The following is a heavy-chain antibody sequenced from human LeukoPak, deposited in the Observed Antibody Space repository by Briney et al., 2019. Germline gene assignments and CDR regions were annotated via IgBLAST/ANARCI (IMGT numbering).Heavy chain of an antibody. D-gene: IGHD1-1*01. CDR2: IIPILGIA. CDR1: GGTFSSYT. CDR3: ASAGAFDI. J-gene: IGHJ3*02. V-gene: IGHV1-69*02. Sequence: SVKVSCKASGGTFSSYTISWVRQAPGQGLDWMGRIIPILGIANYAQKFQGRVTITADTSTSTPYMELSSLKSEDTSVYYCASAGAFDIWGQGTMVTVSS.